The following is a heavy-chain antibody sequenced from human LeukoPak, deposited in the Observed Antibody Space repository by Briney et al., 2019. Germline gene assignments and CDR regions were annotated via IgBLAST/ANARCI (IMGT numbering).Heavy chain of an antibody. J-gene: IGHJ4*02. CDR1: GGSFSGYY. CDR3: ARGNYDILTGYLY. CDR2: INHSGST. V-gene: IGHV4-34*01. D-gene: IGHD3-9*01. Sequence: SGTLSLTCAVYGGSFSGYYWSWIRQPPGKGLEWIGEINHSGSTNYNPSLKSRVTISVDTSKNQFSLKLSSVTAADTAVYYCARGNYDILTGYLYWGQGTLVTVSS.